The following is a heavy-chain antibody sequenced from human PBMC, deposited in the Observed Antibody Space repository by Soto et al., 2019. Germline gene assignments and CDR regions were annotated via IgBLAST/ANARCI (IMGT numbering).Heavy chain of an antibody. J-gene: IGHJ3*02. CDR2: ISSLNGQT. Sequence: ASVKVSCKASGYTFTSYGIIWVRQAPGQGLECMGWISSLNGQTIYAQKFLGRLTLTTDTSTTTAYMELRSLRSDDTAVYYCTTEGLYGDAFDIWGQGTMVTVSS. CDR3: TTEGLYGDAFDI. CDR1: GYTFTSYG. V-gene: IGHV1-18*01. D-gene: IGHD2-8*01.